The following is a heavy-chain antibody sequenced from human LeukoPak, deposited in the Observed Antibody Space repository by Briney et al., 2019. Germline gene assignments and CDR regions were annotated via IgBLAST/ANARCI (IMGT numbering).Heavy chain of an antibody. Sequence: SVKVSCKASGGTFSSYAISWVRQAPGLGLEWMGGIIPIFGTANYAQKFQGRVTITADESTSTAYMELSSLRSEDTAVYYCARSYSTLSGYYRPPLYYYYYGMDVWGQGTTVTVSS. CDR2: IIPIFGTA. CDR3: ARSYSTLSGYYRPPLYYYYYGMDV. D-gene: IGHD3-3*01. V-gene: IGHV1-69*13. J-gene: IGHJ6*02. CDR1: GGTFSSYA.